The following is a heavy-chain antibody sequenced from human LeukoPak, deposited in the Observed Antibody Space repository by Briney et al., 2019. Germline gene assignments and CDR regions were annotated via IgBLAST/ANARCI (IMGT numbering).Heavy chain of an antibody. V-gene: IGHV4-34*01. D-gene: IGHD3-22*01. J-gene: IGHJ4*02. CDR1: GGSFSGYY. CDR2: INHSGST. Sequence: SETLSLTCAVYGGSFSGYYWSWIRQPPGKGLEWIGEINHSGSTNYNPSLKSRVTISVDTSKNQFSLKLSSVTAADTAVYYCARSSGSVYYFDYWGQGTLVTVSS. CDR3: ARSSGSVYYFDY.